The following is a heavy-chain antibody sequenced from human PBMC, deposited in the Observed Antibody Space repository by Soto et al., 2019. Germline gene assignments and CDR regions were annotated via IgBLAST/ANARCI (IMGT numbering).Heavy chain of an antibody. D-gene: IGHD3-22*01. CDR3: AKDIPHGYYYDSSGYYSDAFDI. CDR1: GFTFSSYA. V-gene: IGHV3-23*01. J-gene: IGHJ3*02. CDR2: ISGSGGST. Sequence: GGSLRLSCAASGFTFSSYAMSWVRQAPGKGLEWVSAISGSGGSTYYADSVKGRFTISRDNSKNTLYLQMNSLRAEDTAVYYCAKDIPHGYYYDSSGYYSDAFDIWGQGTMVTVSS.